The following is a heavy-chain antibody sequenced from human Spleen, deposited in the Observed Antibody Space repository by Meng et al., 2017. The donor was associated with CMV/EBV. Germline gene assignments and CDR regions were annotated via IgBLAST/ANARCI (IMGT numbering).Heavy chain of an antibody. CDR1: GYTFTGYY. CDR2: MNPNSGNT. CDR3: ARVRSEERNYEFWSGYYMSKDGFDI. J-gene: IGHJ3*02. V-gene: IGHV1-8*02. Sequence: ASVKVSCKASGYTFTGYYMHWVRQAPGQGLEWMGWMNPNSGNTGYAQKFQGRITMTRKTSISTAYMELSSLRSEDTAVYYCARVRSEERNYEFWSGYYMSKDGFDIWGQGTMVTVSS. D-gene: IGHD3-3*01.